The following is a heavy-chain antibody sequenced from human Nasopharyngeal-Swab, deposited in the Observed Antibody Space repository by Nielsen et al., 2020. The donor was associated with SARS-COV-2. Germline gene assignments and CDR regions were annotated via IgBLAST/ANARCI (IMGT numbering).Heavy chain of an antibody. CDR3: AREAVVVVGYWFDP. D-gene: IGHD2-15*01. J-gene: IGHJ5*02. V-gene: IGHV1-3*01. CDR2: INAGNGNT. Sequence: SVNVSCKPSGYTFTSYAMHWVRQAPGQRLEWMGWINAGNGNTKYSQKFQGRVTITRDTSASTAYMELSSLRSEDTAVYYCAREAVVVVGYWFDPWGQGTLFTVSS. CDR1: GYTFTSYA.